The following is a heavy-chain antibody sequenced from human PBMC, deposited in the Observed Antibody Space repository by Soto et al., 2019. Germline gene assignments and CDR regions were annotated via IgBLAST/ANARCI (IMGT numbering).Heavy chain of an antibody. D-gene: IGHD3-10*01. V-gene: IGHV3-30-3*01. CDR2: ISYDGSNK. CDR3: ARESGRWLQKGFDY. CDR1: GFTFSSYA. J-gene: IGHJ4*02. Sequence: QVQLVESGGGVVQPGRSLRLSCAASGFTFSSYAMHWVRQAPGKGLEWVAVISYDGSNKYYADSVKGRFTISRDNSKITLYLQMNSLRAEDTAVYYCARESGRWLQKGFDYWGQGTLVTVSS.